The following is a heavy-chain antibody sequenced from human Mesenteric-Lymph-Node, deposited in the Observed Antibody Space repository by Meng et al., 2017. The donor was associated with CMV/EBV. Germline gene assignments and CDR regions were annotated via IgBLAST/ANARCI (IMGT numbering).Heavy chain of an antibody. Sequence: GYYIHWVRQAPGQGLEWMGRINPTSGGTNYAQKFQGRVTMTRDTSISTAYMELSRLRSDDTAVYYCARAVTYYGSGSYHGKYYYFDYWGQGTLVTVSS. CDR2: INPTSGGT. J-gene: IGHJ4*02. D-gene: IGHD3-10*01. CDR1: GYY. CDR3: ARAVTYYGSGSYHGKYYYFDY. V-gene: IGHV1-2*06.